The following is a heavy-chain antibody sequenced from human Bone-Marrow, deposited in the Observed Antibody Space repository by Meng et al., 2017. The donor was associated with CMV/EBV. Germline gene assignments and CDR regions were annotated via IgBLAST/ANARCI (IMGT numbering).Heavy chain of an antibody. CDR1: GCTFSSYW. CDR3: ARGPQTYYDFWSGYFFDY. Sequence: GGSLRLSCAASGCTFSSYWMSWVRQAPGKGLEWVANIKQDGSEKYYVDSVKGRFTISRDNAKNSLYLQMNSLRAEDTAVYYCARGPQTYYDFWSGYFFDYWGQGTLVTVSS. D-gene: IGHD3-3*01. V-gene: IGHV3-7*01. J-gene: IGHJ4*02. CDR2: IKQDGSEK.